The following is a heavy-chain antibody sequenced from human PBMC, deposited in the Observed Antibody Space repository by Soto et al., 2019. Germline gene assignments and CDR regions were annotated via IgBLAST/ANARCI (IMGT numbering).Heavy chain of an antibody. Sequence: QVQLVQSGAEVKKPGASVKVSCKASGYTFTSYGISWVRQAPGQGLEWMGWISAYNGNTNYAQKLQGRVTITTDTSTSTAYMELSSLRSDDTGGYYCARDLNGYDFWSGSTWFDQCSQRTVGTVSS. CDR3: ARDLNGYDFWSGSTWFDQ. CDR2: ISAYNGNT. V-gene: IGHV1-18*01. J-gene: IGHJ5*02. CDR1: GYTFTSYG. D-gene: IGHD3-3*01.